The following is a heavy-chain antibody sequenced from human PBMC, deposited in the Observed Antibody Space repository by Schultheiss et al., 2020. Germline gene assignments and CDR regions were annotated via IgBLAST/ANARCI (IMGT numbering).Heavy chain of an antibody. CDR2: ISGSGEST. CDR1: GFTFRRYA. J-gene: IGHJ5*02. V-gene: IGHV3-23*01. D-gene: IGHD5-12*01. Sequence: GGSLRLSCAASGFTFRRYAISWVRQAPGKGLEWVSAISGSGESTYYADSVKGRFTVSRDNSKNTLYLQMNSLSAEDTAVYYCAKSGFSGYDSAPNGFDPWGQGTLVTVSS. CDR3: AKSGFSGYDSAPNGFDP.